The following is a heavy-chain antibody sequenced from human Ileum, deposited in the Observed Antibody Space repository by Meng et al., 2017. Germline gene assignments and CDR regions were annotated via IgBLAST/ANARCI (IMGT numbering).Heavy chain of an antibody. CDR1: GFTFRSYS. V-gene: IGHV3-21*06. Sequence: GGSLRLSCAASGFTFRSYSMNWVRQAPGKGLELVSSISASGTYIYYAESVKGRFTISRDNAKNSLYLQMNSLRADDTAVYYCARVAYYDILTAHYYFDSWGQGTLVTVSS. J-gene: IGHJ4*02. D-gene: IGHD3-9*01. CDR3: ARVAYYDILTAHYYFDS. CDR2: ISASGTYI.